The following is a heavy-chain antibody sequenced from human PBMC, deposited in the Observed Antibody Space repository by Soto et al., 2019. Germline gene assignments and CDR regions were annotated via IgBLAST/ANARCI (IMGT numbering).Heavy chain of an antibody. Sequence: QVQLVESGGGVVQPGRSLRLSCAASGFTFSSYGMHWVRKAPGKGLEWVAVIWYDGSNKYYADSVKGRFTISRDNSKNTLYLQMNSLRAEDTAVYYCAREGYSGYDDYWGQGTLVTVSS. CDR3: AREGYSGYDDY. CDR1: GFTFSSYG. J-gene: IGHJ4*02. D-gene: IGHD5-12*01. V-gene: IGHV3-33*01. CDR2: IWYDGSNK.